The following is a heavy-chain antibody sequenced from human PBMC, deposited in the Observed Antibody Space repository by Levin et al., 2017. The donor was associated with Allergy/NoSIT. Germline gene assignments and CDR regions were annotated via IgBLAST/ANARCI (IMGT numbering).Heavy chain of an antibody. CDR3: ARDKKDYDILSFCWFDP. J-gene: IGHJ5*02. Sequence: ASETLSLTCTVSGGSISSSSYYWGWIRQPPGKGLEWIGSIYYSGSTYYNPSLKSRVTISVDTSKNQFSLKLSSVTAADTAVYYCARDKKDYDILSFCWFDPWGQGTLVTVSS. CDR2: IYYSGST. V-gene: IGHV4-39*01. CDR1: GGSISSSSYY. D-gene: IGHD3-9*01.